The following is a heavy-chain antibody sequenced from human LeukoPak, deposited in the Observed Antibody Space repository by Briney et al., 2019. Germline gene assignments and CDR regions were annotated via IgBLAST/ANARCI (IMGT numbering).Heavy chain of an antibody. CDR3: ARVGLTTVTLNWFDP. CDR2: INPNSGGT. D-gene: IGHD4-17*01. J-gene: IGHJ5*02. V-gene: IGHV1-2*02. Sequence: ASVKVSCKASGYTFTGYYMHRVRQAPGQGLEWMGWINPNSGGTNYAQKFQGRVTMTRDTSISTAYMELSRLRSDDTAVYYCARVGLTTVTLNWFDPWGQGTLVTVSS. CDR1: GYTFTGYY.